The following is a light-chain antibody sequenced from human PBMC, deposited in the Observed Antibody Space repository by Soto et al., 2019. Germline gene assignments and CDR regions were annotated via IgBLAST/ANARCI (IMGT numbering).Light chain of an antibody. CDR3: AAWDDSLSGVV. Sequence: QSVLTQPPSASGTPGQRVTISCSGSSSNIGSHTVNWYQQLPGTAPKLVIYSNNQRPSGVPDRFSGSQSGTSASLAISGLQSEGEADYYCAAWDDSLSGVVFGGGTKLTVL. J-gene: IGLJ2*01. V-gene: IGLV1-44*01. CDR1: SSNIGSHT. CDR2: SNN.